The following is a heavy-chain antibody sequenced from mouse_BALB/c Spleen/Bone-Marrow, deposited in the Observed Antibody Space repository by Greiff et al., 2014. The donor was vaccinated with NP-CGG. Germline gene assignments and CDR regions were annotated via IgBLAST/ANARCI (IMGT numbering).Heavy chain of an antibody. J-gene: IGHJ4*01. Sequence: VKQKPGQGLEWIGYINPYNDGTKYNEKFKGKATLTSDKSSSTAYMELSSLTSEDSAVYYCARRDYAMDYWGQGTSVTVSS. V-gene: IGHV1-14*01. CDR3: ARRDYAMDY. CDR2: INPYNDGT.